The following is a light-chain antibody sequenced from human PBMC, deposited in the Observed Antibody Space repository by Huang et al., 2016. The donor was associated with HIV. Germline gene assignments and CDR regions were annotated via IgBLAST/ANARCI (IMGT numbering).Light chain of an antibody. J-gene: IGKJ4*01. CDR2: DAS. CDR3: QQRSNWAPIT. V-gene: IGKV3-11*01. CDR1: QSVSSY. Sequence: EIVLTQSPATLSLSPGERATLSCRASQSVSSYLAWYQQKPGQAPRLLIYDASNRATGIPARFSGSCSGTDFTLTISSLEPEDFAVYYCQQRSNWAPITFGGGTKVEIK.